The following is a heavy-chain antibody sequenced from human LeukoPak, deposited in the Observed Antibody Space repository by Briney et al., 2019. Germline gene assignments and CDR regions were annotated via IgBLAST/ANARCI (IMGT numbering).Heavy chain of an antibody. CDR3: AKGLERESRLDS. V-gene: IGHV3-23*01. Sequence: GGSLRLSCDVSGFSINTYTMYWVRQAPGQGLEWVSGIRNSDGMTYYADSVRGRFTISTDNSKNTLYLQMNSLRAEDTALYYCAKGLERESRLDSWGQGTLVTVSS. CDR1: GFSINTYT. CDR2: IRNSDGMT. J-gene: IGHJ4*02. D-gene: IGHD1-1*01.